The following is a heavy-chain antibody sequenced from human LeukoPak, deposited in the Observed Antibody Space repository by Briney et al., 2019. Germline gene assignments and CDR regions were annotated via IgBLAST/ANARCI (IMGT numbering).Heavy chain of an antibody. J-gene: IGHJ4*02. V-gene: IGHV3-30*02. CDR2: IPYDGRNK. CDR1: GFIFSSYG. D-gene: IGHD2-2*01. Sequence: PGGSLRLSCAASGFIFSSYGMHWVRQAPGKELEWVAFIPYDGRNKYSADSVKGRFTISRDNSKNTLYLQMNSLRAEDTAVYYCAKDYADIVVVPAAIDYWGQGTLVTVSS. CDR3: AKDYADIVVVPAAIDY.